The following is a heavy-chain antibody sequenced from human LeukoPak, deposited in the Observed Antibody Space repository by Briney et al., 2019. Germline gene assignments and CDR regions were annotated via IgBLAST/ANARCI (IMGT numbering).Heavy chain of an antibody. J-gene: IGHJ3*02. CDR2: IYYSGST. V-gene: IGHV4-59*11. D-gene: IGHD3-10*01. Sequence: PSETLSLTCTVSGGSISSHYWSWIRQPPGKGLEWIGYIYYSGSTNYNPSLKSRVTISVDTSKNQFSLKLSSVTAADTAVYYCARHQFGDDAFDIWGQGTMVTVSS. CDR1: GGSISSHY. CDR3: ARHQFGDDAFDI.